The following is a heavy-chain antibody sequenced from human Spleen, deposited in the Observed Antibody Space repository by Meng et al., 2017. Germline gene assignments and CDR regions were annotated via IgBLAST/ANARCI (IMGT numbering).Heavy chain of an antibody. CDR3: AKRHLTGSGSVQH. D-gene: IGHD6-19*01. Sequence: GGSLRLSCAASGFSFSSYAMSWVRQAPGKGLEWVSAISGTGDTTSYAGSVKGRFTISRDNSKNTLYLLLNSLRAEDTAVYLCAKRHLTGSGSVQHWGQGNLVTVSS. V-gene: IGHV3-23*01. J-gene: IGHJ1*01. CDR2: ISGTGDTT. CDR1: GFSFSSYA.